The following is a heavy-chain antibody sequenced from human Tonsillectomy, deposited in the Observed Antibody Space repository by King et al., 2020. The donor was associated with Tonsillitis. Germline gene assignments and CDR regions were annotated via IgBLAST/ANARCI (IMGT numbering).Heavy chain of an antibody. V-gene: IGHV3-7*01. D-gene: IGHD3-22*01. J-gene: IGHJ4*02. CDR1: GFTFSSYW. CDR2: IKQDGSEK. CDR3: ARERYYYDSSGYYYGWGFFDY. Sequence: VQLVESGGGLVQPGGSLRLSCAASGFTFSSYWMSWVRQAPGKGLEWVANIKQDGSEKYYVDSVKGRFTISRDNAKNSLYLQMNSLRAEDTAVYYCARERYYYDSSGYYYGWGFFDYWGQGTLVTVSS.